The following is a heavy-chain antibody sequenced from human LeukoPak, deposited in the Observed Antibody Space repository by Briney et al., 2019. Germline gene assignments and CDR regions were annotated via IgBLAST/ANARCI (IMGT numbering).Heavy chain of an antibody. CDR1: GFTFSNYW. CDR3: ARVKN. J-gene: IGHJ4*02. Sequence: PGGSLRLSCAASGFTFSNYWMHWVRQAPGKGPVWVSRINGDGSSTTYADSVKGRFTISRDNAKNTLYLQTNGLRVEDTAVYYCARVKNWGQGTLVTVSS. V-gene: IGHV3-74*01. CDR2: INGDGSST.